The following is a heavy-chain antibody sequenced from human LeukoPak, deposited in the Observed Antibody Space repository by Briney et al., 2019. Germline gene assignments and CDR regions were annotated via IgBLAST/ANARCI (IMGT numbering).Heavy chain of an antibody. D-gene: IGHD3-10*01. CDR2: INHSGST. CDR1: GGSFSGYY. CDR3: ARVRGPYFDY. J-gene: IGHJ4*02. V-gene: IGHV4-34*01. Sequence: SETLSLTCAVHGGSFSGYYWSWIRQPPGKGLEWIGEINHSGSTNYNPSLKSRVTISVDTSKNQFSLKLSSVTAADTAVYYCARVRGPYFDYWGQGTLVTVSS.